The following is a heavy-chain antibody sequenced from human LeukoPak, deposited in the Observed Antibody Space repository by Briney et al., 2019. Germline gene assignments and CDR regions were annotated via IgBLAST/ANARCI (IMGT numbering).Heavy chain of an antibody. Sequence: PGTSLRLSCAASGFTFTTYGFHWVRQTPGKGLEWVAVISYDGSNKYYADSVKGRFTISRDNPKNTLYLQMNSLRAEDTAEYYCAKKGNSGSPRPLDYWGQGTLVIVSS. CDR1: GFTFTTYG. D-gene: IGHD5-12*01. J-gene: IGHJ4*02. V-gene: IGHV3-30*19. CDR2: ISYDGSNK. CDR3: AKKGNSGSPRPLDY.